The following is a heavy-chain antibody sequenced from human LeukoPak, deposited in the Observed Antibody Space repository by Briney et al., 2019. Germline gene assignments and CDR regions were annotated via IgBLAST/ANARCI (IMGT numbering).Heavy chain of an antibody. CDR1: GFIISTYL. CDR2: IKPHGSEK. D-gene: IGHD6-13*01. J-gene: IGHJ4*02. Sequence: GGSLRLSCAASGFIISTYLMSWVRQAPGKGLEWVASIKPHGSEKYYVDSVKGLFTISRGNAKNSLDLQMNSLRVEDTVVYYCVRVSADGRAFDYWGQGTLVTVSS. CDR3: VRVSADGRAFDY. V-gene: IGHV3-7*05.